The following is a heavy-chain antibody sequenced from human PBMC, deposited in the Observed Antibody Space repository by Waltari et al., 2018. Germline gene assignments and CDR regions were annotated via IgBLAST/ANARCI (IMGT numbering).Heavy chain of an antibody. CDR3: ARLRGAVAANSVY. D-gene: IGHD2-15*01. Sequence: QVQLQESGPGLVKPSETLSLTCAVSGYSISSGYYWGWIRQPPGKGLEWIGSIYHSGSTYDNPSLKSRVTISVDTSKNQFSLKLSSVTAADTAVYYCARLRGAVAANSVYWGQGTLVTVSS. J-gene: IGHJ4*02. CDR1: GYSISSGYY. V-gene: IGHV4-38-2*01. CDR2: IYHSGST.